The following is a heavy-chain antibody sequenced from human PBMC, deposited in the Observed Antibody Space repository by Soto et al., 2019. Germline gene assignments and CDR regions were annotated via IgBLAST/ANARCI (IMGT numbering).Heavy chain of an antibody. V-gene: IGHV1-69*13. Sequence: SVKVSCKASGGTFSSYAISWVRQAPGQGLEWMGGIIPIFGTANYAQKFQGRVTITADESTSTAYMELSSLRSEDTAVYYCARVVGYSSGYYYYGMDVWGQGTTVTVSS. J-gene: IGHJ6*02. D-gene: IGHD6-25*01. CDR3: ARVVGYSSGYYYYGMDV. CDR2: IIPIFGTA. CDR1: GGTFSSYA.